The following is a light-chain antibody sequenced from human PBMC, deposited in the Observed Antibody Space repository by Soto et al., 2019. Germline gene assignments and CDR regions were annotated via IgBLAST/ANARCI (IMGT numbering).Light chain of an antibody. CDR1: QSVGVN. J-gene: IGKJ2*01. Sequence: EVAMTQSPGTLSVSPGEGATLSCRASQSVGVNLAWYQHRPGQAPRPLIYDASTRAIGVPARFSGRGSGTEFTLTISSLQSEDFAIYYCLQYNSWPYTFGRGTKLEI. V-gene: IGKV3-15*01. CDR3: LQYNSWPYT. CDR2: DAS.